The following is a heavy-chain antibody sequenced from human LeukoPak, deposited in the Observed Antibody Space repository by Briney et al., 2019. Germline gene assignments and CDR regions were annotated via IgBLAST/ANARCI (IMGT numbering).Heavy chain of an antibody. CDR3: ARGLGYCSSTSCYAGSDY. Sequence: PGGSLRLSCAASGFTLSSYAMHWVRQAPGKGLEYVSAISSNGGSTYYSNSVKGRFTISRDNSKNTLYLQMGSLRAEDMAVYYCARGLGYCSSTSCYAGSDYWGQGTLVTVSS. D-gene: IGHD2-2*01. CDR1: GFTLSSYA. J-gene: IGHJ4*02. CDR2: ISSNGGST. V-gene: IGHV3-64*01.